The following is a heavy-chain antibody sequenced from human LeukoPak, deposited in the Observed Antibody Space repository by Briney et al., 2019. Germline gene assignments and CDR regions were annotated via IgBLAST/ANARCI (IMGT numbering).Heavy chain of an antibody. Sequence: PSETLSLTCTVSGGSISSYYWSWIRQPPGKGLEWIGYIYYSGSTNYNPSLKSRVTISVDTSKNQFSLKPSSVTAADTAVYYCARARIQLWSYYFDYWGQGTLVTVSS. V-gene: IGHV4-59*01. D-gene: IGHD5-18*01. CDR1: GGSISSYY. J-gene: IGHJ4*02. CDR3: ARARIQLWSYYFDY. CDR2: IYYSGST.